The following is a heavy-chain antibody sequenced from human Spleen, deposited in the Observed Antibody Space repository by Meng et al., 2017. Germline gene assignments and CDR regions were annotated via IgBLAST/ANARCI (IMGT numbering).Heavy chain of an antibody. CDR3: ARDEDISAAGKLFSDY. Sequence: ASVKVSCKASGLTFTNYYIHWVRQAPGQGLEWMGIINPTGGSTSYAQKFQGRLTMTRDTSTSIVYRGLSSLRSEDTAMYYCARDEDISAAGKLFSDYWGQGTLVTVSS. D-gene: IGHD6-25*01. V-gene: IGHV1-46*01. J-gene: IGHJ4*02. CDR2: INPTGGST. CDR1: GLTFTNYY.